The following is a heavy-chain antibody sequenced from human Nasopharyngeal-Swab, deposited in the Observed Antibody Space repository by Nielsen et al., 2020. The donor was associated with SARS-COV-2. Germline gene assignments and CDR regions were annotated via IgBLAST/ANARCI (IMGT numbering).Heavy chain of an antibody. D-gene: IGHD3-3*01. J-gene: IGHJ6*02. CDR2: INHSGST. V-gene: IGHV4-34*01. Sequence: SETLSLTCAAYGGSFSGYYWSWIRQPPGKGLEWIGEINHSGSTNYNPSPKGRVTISVDTSKNQFSLKLTSVTAADTAVYYCARGPHRRITIFGVVIESYYYGMDVWGQGTTVTVSS. CDR3: ARGPHRRITIFGVVIESYYYGMDV. CDR1: GGSFSGYY.